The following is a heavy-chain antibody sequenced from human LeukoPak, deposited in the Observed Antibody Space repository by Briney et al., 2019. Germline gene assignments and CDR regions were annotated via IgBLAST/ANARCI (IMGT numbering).Heavy chain of an antibody. J-gene: IGHJ4*02. Sequence: GASVKVSCKASGGTFSSYAISWVRQAPGQGLEWMGRIIPILGIANYAQKFQGRVTITADKSTSTAYMELSSLRSEDTAVYYCARNRGGGSHVLDYWGQGTLVTVSS. V-gene: IGHV1-69*04. CDR2: IIPILGIA. D-gene: IGHD1-26*01. CDR1: GGTFSSYA. CDR3: ARNRGGGSHVLDY.